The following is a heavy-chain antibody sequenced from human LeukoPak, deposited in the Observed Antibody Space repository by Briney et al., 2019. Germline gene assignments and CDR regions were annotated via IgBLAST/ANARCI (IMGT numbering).Heavy chain of an antibody. CDR1: GGSFSGYY. CDR3: ARGRRFFYGDYGGNWFDP. V-gene: IGHV4-34*01. CDR2: INHSGST. J-gene: IGHJ5*02. Sequence: TSETLSLTCAVYGGSFSGYYWSWIRQPPGKGLEWIGEINHSGSTNYNPSLKSRVTISVDTSKNQFSLKLSSVTAADTAVYYCARGRRFFYGDYGGNWFDPWGQGTLVTVSS. D-gene: IGHD4-17*01.